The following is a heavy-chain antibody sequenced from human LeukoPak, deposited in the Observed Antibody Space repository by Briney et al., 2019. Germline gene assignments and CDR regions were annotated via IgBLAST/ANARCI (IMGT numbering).Heavy chain of an antibody. Sequence: GGSLRLSCAASVFTFSSYWMSWVRQAPGKGLEWVANIKQEGSEKYYVDCVKGRFTLTRDNAKNSLYLQMNRMRAEDTAVYYCAIDSGSYYKLGLIDYWGQGTLVTVSS. J-gene: IGHJ4*02. CDR2: IKQEGSEK. D-gene: IGHD1-26*01. CDR1: VFTFSSYW. CDR3: AIDSGSYYKLGLIDY. V-gene: IGHV3-7*01.